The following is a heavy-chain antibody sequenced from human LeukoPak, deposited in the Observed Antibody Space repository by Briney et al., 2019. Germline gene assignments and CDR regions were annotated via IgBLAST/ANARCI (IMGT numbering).Heavy chain of an antibody. CDR3: VRGRTVMTFDY. Sequence: GGSLRLSCAASGFTFSSYWMSWVRQAPGKGLEWVANIKQDGSEKYYVDSLKGRFTISRDNAKNSLYLQMNSLRVEDTAVYYCVRGRTVMTFDYWGQGTLVTVSS. CDR1: GFTFSSYW. V-gene: IGHV3-7*01. D-gene: IGHD4-11*01. J-gene: IGHJ4*02. CDR2: IKQDGSEK.